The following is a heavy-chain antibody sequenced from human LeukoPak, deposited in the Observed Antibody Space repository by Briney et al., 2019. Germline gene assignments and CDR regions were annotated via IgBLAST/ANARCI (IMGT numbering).Heavy chain of an antibody. CDR3: ARDAAKYYYDSSGYSVLDGAFDI. J-gene: IGHJ3*02. CDR2: IYYSGST. CDR1: GGSISTSNYY. V-gene: IGHV4-39*07. Sequence: MPSETLSLTCTVSGGSISTSNYYWGWIRQPPGKGLEWIGSIYYSGSTYYNPSLKSRVTISVDTSKNQFSLKLSSVTAADTAVYYCARDAAKYYYDSSGYSVLDGAFDIWGQGTMVTVSS. D-gene: IGHD3-22*01.